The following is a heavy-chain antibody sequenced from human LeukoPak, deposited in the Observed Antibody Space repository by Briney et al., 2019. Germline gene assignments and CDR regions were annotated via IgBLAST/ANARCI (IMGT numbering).Heavy chain of an antibody. CDR2: IYHSGST. CDR1: GGSTSSHY. J-gene: IGHJ3*01. Sequence: SETLCLTCTVSGGSTSSHYWNWIRQPPGKALEWMGYIYHSGSTKYNPCIGSRLTMSVDTSKNQFSLKLTSVTAADTAVYYCARLVARTSFFGVVNGGTIDFWGQGTMVTVCS. CDR3: ARLVARTSFFGVVNGGTIDF. D-gene: IGHD3-3*01. V-gene: IGHV4-59*08.